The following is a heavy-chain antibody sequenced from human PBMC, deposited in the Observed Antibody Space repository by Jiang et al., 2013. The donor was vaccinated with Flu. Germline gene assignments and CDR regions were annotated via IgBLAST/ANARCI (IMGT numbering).Heavy chain of an antibody. J-gene: IGHJ5*02. Sequence: KPTQTLTLTCTFSGFSLSTSGMCVSWIRQPPGKALEWLARIDWDDDKYYSTSLKTRLTISKDTSKNQVVLTMTNMDPVDTATYYCARYTANPEKYNWFDPWGQGTLVTVSS. CDR2: IDWDDDK. V-gene: IGHV2-70*11. D-gene: IGHD1-14*01. CDR1: GFSLSTSGMC. CDR3: ARYTANPEKYNWFDP.